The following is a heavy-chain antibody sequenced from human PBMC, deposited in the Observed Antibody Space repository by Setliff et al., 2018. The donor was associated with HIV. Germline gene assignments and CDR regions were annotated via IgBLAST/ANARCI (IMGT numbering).Heavy chain of an antibody. CDR2: IYSNGRT. CDR1: GGSITSGSYY. V-gene: IGHV4-61*02. Sequence: TLSLTCTVSGGSITSGSYYWSWIRQPAGRGLEWIGRIYSNGRTTHNPSLKSRVTISRDTSENQFSLRLSSVTAADTAVYYCARGSYTVRIDYWGQGTRVTVSS. J-gene: IGHJ4*02. CDR3: ARGSYTVRIDY. D-gene: IGHD3-10*01.